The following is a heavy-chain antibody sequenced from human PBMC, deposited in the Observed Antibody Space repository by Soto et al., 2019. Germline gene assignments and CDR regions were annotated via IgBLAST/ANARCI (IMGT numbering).Heavy chain of an antibody. CDR2: IYSGGST. CDR1: GFTVSSNY. CDR3: ARDLYSSSSHWFDP. D-gene: IGHD6-6*01. V-gene: IGHV3-66*01. Sequence: HPGGSLRLSCAASGFTVSSNYMSWVRQAPGKGLEWVSVIYSGGSTYYADSVKGRFTISRDNSKNTLYLQMNSLRAEDTAVYYCARDLYSSSSHWFDPWGQGTLVTVSS. J-gene: IGHJ5*02.